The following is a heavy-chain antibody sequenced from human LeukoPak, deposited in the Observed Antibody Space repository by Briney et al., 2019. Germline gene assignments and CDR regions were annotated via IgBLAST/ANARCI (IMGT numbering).Heavy chain of an antibody. CDR3: ARSERRSYDYVWGSYRLDY. Sequence: GESLKISCKGSGYSFTSYWIGWVRQMPGKGLEWMGIIYPGDSDTRYSPSFQGQVTISADKSISTAYLQWSSLKASDTAMYYCARSERRSYDYVWGSYRLDYWGQGTLVTVSS. D-gene: IGHD3-16*02. CDR2: IYPGDSDT. CDR1: GYSFTSYW. V-gene: IGHV5-51*01. J-gene: IGHJ4*02.